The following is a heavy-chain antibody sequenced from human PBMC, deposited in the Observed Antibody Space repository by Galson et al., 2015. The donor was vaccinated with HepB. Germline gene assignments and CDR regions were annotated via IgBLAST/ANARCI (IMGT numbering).Heavy chain of an antibody. D-gene: IGHD1-26*01. CDR3: ARGMNSGSFPFDY. J-gene: IGHJ4*02. CDR2: ISSSSSYI. CDR1: GFTFSSYS. V-gene: IGHV3-21*01. Sequence: SLRLSCAASGFTFSSYSMNWVRQAPGKGLEWVSSISSSSSYIYYADSVKGRFTISRDNAKNSLYLQMNSLRAEDTAVYYCARGMNSGSFPFDYWGQGTLVTVSS.